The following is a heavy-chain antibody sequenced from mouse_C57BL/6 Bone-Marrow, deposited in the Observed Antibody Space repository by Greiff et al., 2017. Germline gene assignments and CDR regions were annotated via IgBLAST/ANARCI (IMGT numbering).Heavy chain of an antibody. V-gene: IGHV1-64*01. CDR3: AREYYNYYAMDY. CDR2: IHPNSGST. CDR1: GYTFTSYW. D-gene: IGHD1-1*01. Sequence: QVQLQQSGAELVKPGASVKLSCKASGYTFTSYWMHWVKQRPGQGLEWIGMIHPNSGSTNYNEKFKSKATLTVDKSSSTAYMQLSSLTSEDSAVYYCAREYYNYYAMDYWGQGTSVTVSS. J-gene: IGHJ4*01.